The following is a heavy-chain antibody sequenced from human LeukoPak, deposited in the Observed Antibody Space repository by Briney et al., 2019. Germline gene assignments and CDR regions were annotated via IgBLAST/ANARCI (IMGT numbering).Heavy chain of an antibody. CDR2: INPNSGGT. Sequence: ASVKVSFKASGYTFTGYYMHWVRQAPGQGLEWMGWINPNSGGTSSAQKFQGRVTMTRDTSISTAYMELTRLKSDDTAVYYCARGSSSWYDFDYWGQGTLVTVSS. D-gene: IGHD6-13*01. CDR3: ARGSSSWYDFDY. J-gene: IGHJ4*02. V-gene: IGHV1-2*02. CDR1: GYTFTGYY.